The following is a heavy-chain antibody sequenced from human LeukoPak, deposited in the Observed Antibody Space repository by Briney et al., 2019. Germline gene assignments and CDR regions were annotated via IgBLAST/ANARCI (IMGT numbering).Heavy chain of an antibody. CDR3: ARAPSEIRGYYPAYFRH. D-gene: IGHD3-22*01. CDR1: DFTFNTYW. Sequence: TGGSLRLSCAASDFTFNTYWMHWVRHSPGKGLVLVSRIKSDGGTNYPDSGKGRFTISRDNAKKTVSLQMNRLRPQDTSVFYCARAPSEIRGYYPAYFRHWGQGTLVTVSS. J-gene: IGHJ1*01. CDR2: IKSDGGT. V-gene: IGHV3-74*01.